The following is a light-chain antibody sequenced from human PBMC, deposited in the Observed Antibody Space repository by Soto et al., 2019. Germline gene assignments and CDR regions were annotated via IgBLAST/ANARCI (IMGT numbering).Light chain of an antibody. CDR1: SSDVGAYDC. CDR3: TSYAGSNEVYV. CDR2: QVS. V-gene: IGLV2-8*01. J-gene: IGLJ1*01. Sequence: QSALTQPPSTSGSPGQSITISCTGTSSDVGAYDCVSWYQQHPGKAPKLMIYQVSKRPSGVPDRFSGSKSGNTASLTVSGLQTEDEADYYCTSYAGSNEVYVFGTGTKLTVL.